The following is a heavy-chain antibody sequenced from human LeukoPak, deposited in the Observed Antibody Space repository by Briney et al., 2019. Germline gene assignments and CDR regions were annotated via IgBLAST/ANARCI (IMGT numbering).Heavy chain of an antibody. V-gene: IGHV1-69*13. Sequence: SVKVPCKASGGTFSSYAISWVRLAPGQGLEWMGGIIPIFGTANYAQKFQGRVTITADESTSTAYMELSSLRSEDTAVYYCARVWGYGSGYFDYWGQGTLVTVSS. J-gene: IGHJ4*02. CDR1: GGTFSSYA. D-gene: IGHD3-10*01. CDR2: IIPIFGTA. CDR3: ARVWGYGSGYFDY.